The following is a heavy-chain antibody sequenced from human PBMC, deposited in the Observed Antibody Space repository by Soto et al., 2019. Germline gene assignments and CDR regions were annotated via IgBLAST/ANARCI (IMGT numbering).Heavy chain of an antibody. CDR1: GFTFNRYP. V-gene: IGHV3-74*01. Sequence: VQVVESGGGLVQPGGSLRLSCAASGFTFNRYPLYWVRQAAGKGLVWASRINSDGSGFYADSVKGRFTISRDNAKDTLYLQMNSLRVEDTAVYFCVRDNGGYWGQGTLVTVSS. CDR3: VRDNGGY. D-gene: IGHD2-8*01. J-gene: IGHJ4*02. CDR2: INSDGSG.